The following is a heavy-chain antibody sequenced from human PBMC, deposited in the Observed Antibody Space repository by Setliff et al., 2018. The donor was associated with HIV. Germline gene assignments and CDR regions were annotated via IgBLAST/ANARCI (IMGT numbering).Heavy chain of an antibody. Sequence: ASVKVSCKASGYSFSGYYMSWIRQAPGQALEWMGRINPNNGATEYAQKFQGRVTMTSDSLTSTAHMELTRLRSDDTAVYYCARDLGIVIPFDYWGQGTLVTSPQ. CDR3: ARDLGIVIPFDY. CDR2: INPNNGAT. D-gene: IGHD3-16*01. CDR1: GYSFSGYY. J-gene: IGHJ4*02. V-gene: IGHV1-2*06.